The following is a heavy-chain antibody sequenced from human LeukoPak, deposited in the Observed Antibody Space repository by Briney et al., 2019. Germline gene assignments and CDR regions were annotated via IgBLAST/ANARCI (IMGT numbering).Heavy chain of an antibody. D-gene: IGHD4-17*01. CDR1: GYNFKGYY. Sequence: ASVKVSCKASGYNFKGYYIYWVRQAPGQGLEWMGWINPNSGGTNYAQKFQGRVTMTRDTSISTAYMELSRLRSDDTAVYYCANHLQALGPYYGDSDDAFDIWGQGTMVTVSS. J-gene: IGHJ3*02. CDR3: ANHLQALGPYYGDSDDAFDI. CDR2: INPNSGGT. V-gene: IGHV1-2*02.